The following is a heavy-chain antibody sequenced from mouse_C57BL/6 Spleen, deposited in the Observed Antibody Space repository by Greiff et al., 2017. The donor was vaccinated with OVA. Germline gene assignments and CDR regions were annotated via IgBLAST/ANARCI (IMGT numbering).Heavy chain of an antibody. CDR1: GYAFSSSW. Sequence: QVQLQQSGPELVKPGASVKISCKASGYAFSSSWMNWVKQRPGKGLEWIGRIYPGDGDTTYNGKFKGKATLTADKSSSTAYMQLSSLTSEDSAVYFCARSLYQGAMDYWGQGTSVTVSS. J-gene: IGHJ4*01. CDR2: IYPGDGDT. D-gene: IGHD6-1*01. V-gene: IGHV1-82*01. CDR3: ARSLYQGAMDY.